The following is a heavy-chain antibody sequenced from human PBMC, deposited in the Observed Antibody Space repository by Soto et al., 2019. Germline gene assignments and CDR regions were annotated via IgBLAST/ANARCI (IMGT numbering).Heavy chain of an antibody. V-gene: IGHV4-30-2*01. D-gene: IGHD4-17*01. CDR3: ARGALRWSTSWDFDY. CDR1: GGSISSGGYS. Sequence: QLQLQESGSGLVKPSQTLSLTCAVSGGSISSGGYSWSWIRQLPGKGLEWIGYIYDSGSTYYNPSLKSRVTISVDRSKNQFSLKLSFVTAADTAVYYCARGALRWSTSWDFDYWGHGILVTVSS. J-gene: IGHJ4*01. CDR2: IYDSGST.